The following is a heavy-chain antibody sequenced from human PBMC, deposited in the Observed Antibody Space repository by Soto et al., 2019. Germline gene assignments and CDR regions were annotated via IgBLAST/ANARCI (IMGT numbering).Heavy chain of an antibody. J-gene: IGHJ4*02. D-gene: IGHD3-22*01. CDR1: GFTITSHL. CDR3: AKDSNKDSSSLRGRYFGY. CDR2: ISGGGSTA. Sequence: VGSLRLTCASCGFTITSHLMSSIRKAQRKGLEWVAGISGGGSTAFYADSFKGRFTISRDDAKNTVVFQMYSLRAEDTAIYYCAKDSNKDSSSLRGRYFGYWGQGTLVTVFS. V-gene: IGHV3-23*01.